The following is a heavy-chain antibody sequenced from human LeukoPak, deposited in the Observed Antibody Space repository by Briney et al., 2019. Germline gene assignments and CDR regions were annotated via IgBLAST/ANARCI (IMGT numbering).Heavy chain of an antibody. V-gene: IGHV3-74*01. CDR3: AKGTHRGIAAAGTIDY. CDR2: INSDGSST. D-gene: IGHD6-13*01. Sequence: GGSLRLSCAASGFTFSSYWMHWVRQAPGKGLVWVSRINSDGSSTSYADSVKGRFTISRDNAKNTLYLQMNSLRAEDMALYYCAKGTHRGIAAAGTIDYWGQGTLVTVSS. J-gene: IGHJ4*02. CDR1: GFTFSSYW.